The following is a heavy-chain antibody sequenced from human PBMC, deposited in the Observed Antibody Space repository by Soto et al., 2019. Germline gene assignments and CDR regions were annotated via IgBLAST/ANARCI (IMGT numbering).Heavy chain of an antibody. V-gene: IGHV1-3*01. CDR1: GYTFTSYA. CDR2: INAGNGNT. J-gene: IGHJ5*02. D-gene: IGHD3-9*01. Sequence: GASVKVSCKASGYTFTSYAMHWVRQAPGQRLEWMGWINAGNGNTKYSQKFQGRVTITRDTSASTAYMELSSLRSEDTAVYYCARDVGTSGLRYFDGGYYWGWFDPWGQGTLVTVSS. CDR3: ARDVGTSGLRYFDGGYYWGWFDP.